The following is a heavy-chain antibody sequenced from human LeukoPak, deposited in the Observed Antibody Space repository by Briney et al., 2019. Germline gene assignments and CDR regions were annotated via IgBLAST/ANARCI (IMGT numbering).Heavy chain of an antibody. CDR3: ARNRPLTTVVTFFDY. D-gene: IGHD4-23*01. J-gene: IGHJ4*02. CDR1: GGAFSSYA. V-gene: IGHV1-69*04. CDR2: IIPILGIA. Sequence: SVKVSFKASGGAFSSYAISWVRQAPGQGLEWMGRIIPILGIANYAQKFQGRVTITADKSTSTAYMELSSLRSEDTAVYYCARNRPLTTVVTFFDYWGQGTLVTVSS.